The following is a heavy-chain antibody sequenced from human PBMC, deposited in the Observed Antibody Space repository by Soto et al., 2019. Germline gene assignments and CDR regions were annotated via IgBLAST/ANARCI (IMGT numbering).Heavy chain of an antibody. CDR3: ARDIRHYDSSGFKYNWFDP. V-gene: IGHV4-31*03. Sequence: SETLSLTCTVSGGSISSGGYYWSWIRQHPGKGLEWIGYIYYSGSTYYNPSLKSRVTISVDTSKNQFSLKLSSVTAADTAVYYCARDIRHYDSSGFKYNWFDPWGQGTLVTVSS. J-gene: IGHJ5*02. CDR1: GGSISSGGYY. D-gene: IGHD3-22*01. CDR2: IYYSGST.